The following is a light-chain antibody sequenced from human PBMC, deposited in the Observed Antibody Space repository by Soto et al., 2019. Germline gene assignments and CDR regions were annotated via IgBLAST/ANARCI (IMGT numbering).Light chain of an antibody. Sequence: QSARTQPASVSGSPGQSITISCTGTSSDVGGYNYVSWYQQHPGKAPKLMIYDVSNRPSAVSNRFSVSKSGNTASLTISGLQAEDEADYYCSSYTSSSTLVVLGGGTKLTVL. V-gene: IGLV2-14*01. CDR1: SSDVGGYNY. CDR2: DVS. CDR3: SSYTSSSTLVV. J-gene: IGLJ2*01.